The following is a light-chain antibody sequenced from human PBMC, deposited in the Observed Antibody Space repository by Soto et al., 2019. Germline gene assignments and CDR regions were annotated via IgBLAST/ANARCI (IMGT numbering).Light chain of an antibody. Sequence: DIQMTQSPSTLSASVGDRVTITCRASQSISSWLAWYQQKPWKAPKLLIYDASRLDSGDPSRFSGSGSGTEFTTAVNCRQTDDLAPYDSKQYGTFGQGTKVEIK. CDR2: DAS. J-gene: IGKJ1*01. CDR1: QSISSW. V-gene: IGKV1-5*01. CDR3: KQYGT.